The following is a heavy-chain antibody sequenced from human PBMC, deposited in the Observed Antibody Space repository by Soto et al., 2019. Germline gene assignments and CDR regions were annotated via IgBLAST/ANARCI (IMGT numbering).Heavy chain of an antibody. J-gene: IGHJ4*02. CDR2: IDPSDSYT. Sequence: GESLKTPRNGPGYSFTSYWISWVRQMPGKGLEWMGRIDPSDSYTNYSPSFQGHVTISPDKSISTAYLQWSSLKASDTAMYNCARSRDGYKFDYWGQGTLVTVSS. CDR1: GYSFTSYW. CDR3: ARSRDGYKFDY. D-gene: IGHD5-12*01. V-gene: IGHV5-10-1*01.